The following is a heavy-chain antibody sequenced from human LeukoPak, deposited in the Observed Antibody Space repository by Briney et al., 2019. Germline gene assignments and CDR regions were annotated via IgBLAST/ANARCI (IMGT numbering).Heavy chain of an antibody. CDR1: VFTFSSYA. J-gene: IGHJ4*02. V-gene: IGHV3-23*01. CDR3: AKDSLKGIVVVVPATDY. D-gene: IGHD2-15*01. Sequence: GGSLRLSCAASVFTFSSYAMSWVRQAPGKGLEWVSAISNSGGSTYYADSVKGRFSISRDNYKNTLYLKMNSLRAEDTAVYYCAKDSLKGIVVVVPATDYWGQGTLVTVSS. CDR2: ISNSGGST.